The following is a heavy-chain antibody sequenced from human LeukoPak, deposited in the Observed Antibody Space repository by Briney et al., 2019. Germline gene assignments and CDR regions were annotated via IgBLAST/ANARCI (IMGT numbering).Heavy chain of an antibody. CDR2: ISSSGGST. D-gene: IGHD1-26*01. CDR3: AKPGARGYFDY. Sequence: GGSLRLSCAASGFTFSNYAVNWVRQAPGRGLEWVSAISSSGGSTYYADSVKGRFTISRDNSKNTLYLQMNSLRAEDTAVYYCAKPGARGYFDYWGQGTLVTVSS. V-gene: IGHV3-23*01. CDR1: GFTFSNYA. J-gene: IGHJ4*02.